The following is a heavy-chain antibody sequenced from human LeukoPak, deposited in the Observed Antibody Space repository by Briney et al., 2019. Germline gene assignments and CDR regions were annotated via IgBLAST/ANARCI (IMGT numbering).Heavy chain of an antibody. Sequence: SETLSLTCAVSGGSISSSNWWSWVRQPPGKGLEWIGEIYHSGSTNYNPSLKSRVTISVDKSKNQFSLKLSSVTAADTAVYYCARAGGAGATTRFFDYWGQGTLVTVSS. V-gene: IGHV4-4*02. CDR3: ARAGGAGATTRFFDY. J-gene: IGHJ4*02. CDR2: IYHSGST. CDR1: GGSISSSNW. D-gene: IGHD1-26*01.